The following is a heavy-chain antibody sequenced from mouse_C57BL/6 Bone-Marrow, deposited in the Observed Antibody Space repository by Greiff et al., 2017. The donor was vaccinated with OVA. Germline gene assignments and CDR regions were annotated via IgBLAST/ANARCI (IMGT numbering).Heavy chain of an antibody. CDR1: GYTFTSYW. CDR3: AREGKSMDY. V-gene: IGHV1-50*01. Sequence: QVQLQQPGAELVKPGASVKLSCKASGYTFTSYWMQWVKQRPGQGLEWIGEIDPSDSYTNYNQKFKGKATLTVDTSSSTAYMQLSSLTSVDSAVYYCAREGKSMDYWGQGTSVTVSS. J-gene: IGHJ4*01. CDR2: IDPSDSYT.